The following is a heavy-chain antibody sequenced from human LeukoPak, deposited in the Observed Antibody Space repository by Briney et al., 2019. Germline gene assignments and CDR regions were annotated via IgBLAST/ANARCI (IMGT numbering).Heavy chain of an antibody. CDR3: ARDSGRAQGWFGP. Sequence: PGGSLRLSCAASGFIFKDYGMQGVRQAPGKGLEYVSSINSNGDNTYYADSVRGRFTISRDNSKNMLYLQMGSLTTEDTAVFYCARDSGRAQGWFGPWGQGTLVTVSS. CDR2: INSNGDNT. CDR1: GFIFKDYG. J-gene: IGHJ5*02. V-gene: IGHV3-64*02. D-gene: IGHD5-12*01.